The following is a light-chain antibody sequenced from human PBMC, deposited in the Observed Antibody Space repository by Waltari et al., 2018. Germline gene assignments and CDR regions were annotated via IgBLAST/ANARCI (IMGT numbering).Light chain of an antibody. V-gene: IGLV10-54*04. J-gene: IGLJ1*01. CDR1: SNNVGNLG. CDR3: TAWDFSLNAHV. Sequence: QAGLTQPPSVSKGFRQTATLTCTGNSNNVGNLGAAWLQQDQGHPPKLLSYRNNNRPSGVSERFSASRSGNTASLTITGLQPEDEADYYCTAWDFSLNAHVFGSGTKVTVL. CDR2: RNN.